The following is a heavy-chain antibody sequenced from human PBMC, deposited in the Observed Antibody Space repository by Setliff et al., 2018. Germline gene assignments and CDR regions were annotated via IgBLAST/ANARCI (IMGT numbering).Heavy chain of an antibody. D-gene: IGHD3-10*01. Sequence: SGGSLRLSCAVSGFTFSNYAMNWVRQAPGKGLEWVSFISGGGSRTYYADSVKGRVTISRDNSKNTLYLQMSSLRAEDTAIYYCARDTSGRDALDIWGQGTMVTV. J-gene: IGHJ3*02. V-gene: IGHV3-23*01. CDR1: GFTFSNYA. CDR3: ARDTSGRDALDI. CDR2: ISGGGSRT.